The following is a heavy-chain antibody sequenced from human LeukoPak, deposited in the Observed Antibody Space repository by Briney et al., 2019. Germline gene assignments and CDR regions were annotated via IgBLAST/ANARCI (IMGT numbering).Heavy chain of an antibody. D-gene: IGHD6-13*01. CDR2: ISGSGGST. Sequence: PSETLSLTCAVYGGSFSGYYWSWIRQPPGRGLEWVSGISGSGGSTYYADSVKGRFTISRDNSKNTLYLQMNSLRAEDTAVYYCAKDVYSSSWYGGYWGQGTLVTVSS. J-gene: IGHJ4*02. V-gene: IGHV3-23*01. CDR1: GGSFSGYY. CDR3: AKDVYSSSWYGGY.